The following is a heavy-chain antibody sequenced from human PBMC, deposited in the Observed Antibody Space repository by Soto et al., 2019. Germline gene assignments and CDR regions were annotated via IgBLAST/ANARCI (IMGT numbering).Heavy chain of an antibody. Sequence: SVKVSCKASGGTFSSYAISWVRQAPGQGLEWMGGIIPIFGTANYAQKFQGRVTITRDTSASTAYMELSSLRSEDTAVYYCARAACGGDCYYFDYWGQGTLVTVSS. V-gene: IGHV1-69*05. CDR3: ARAACGGDCYYFDY. CDR1: GGTFSSYA. J-gene: IGHJ4*02. CDR2: IIPIFGTA. D-gene: IGHD2-21*02.